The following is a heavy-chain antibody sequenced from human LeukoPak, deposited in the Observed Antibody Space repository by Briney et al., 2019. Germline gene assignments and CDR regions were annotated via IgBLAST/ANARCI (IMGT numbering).Heavy chain of an antibody. V-gene: IGHV4-39*01. Sequence: SETLSLTCTVSGDSISSTNYYWGWIRQPPGKGLEWIGSIYYSGSTYYNPSLESRVTISVDTSKNQFSLNLTSVTAADTAVYYCARLVLAHYYFDSWDPGTVVTVSS. CDR3: ARLVLAHYYFDS. CDR2: IYYSGST. CDR1: GDSISSTNYY. J-gene: IGHJ4*02. D-gene: IGHD3-3*01.